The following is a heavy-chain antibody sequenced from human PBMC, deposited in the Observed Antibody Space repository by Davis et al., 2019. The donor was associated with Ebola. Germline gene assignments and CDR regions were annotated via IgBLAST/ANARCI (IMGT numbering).Heavy chain of an antibody. D-gene: IGHD6-13*01. V-gene: IGHV3-23*01. CDR2: ISNSVDST. J-gene: IGHJ3*01. CDR3: ARVEQMVSNDALDV. Sequence: PGGSLRLSCAASGFTFSSYGMSWVRQAPGKGLEWVLGISNSVDSTYYADSVKGRFTISRDNSQNTLYLQMNSLKTDDTAVYYCARVEQMVSNDALDVWGQGTLVTVSS. CDR1: GFTFSSYG.